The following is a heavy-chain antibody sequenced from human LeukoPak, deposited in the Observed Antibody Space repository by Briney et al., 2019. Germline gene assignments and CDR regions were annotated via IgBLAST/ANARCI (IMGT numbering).Heavy chain of an antibody. Sequence: GGSLRLSCAASGFTFSSYGMHWVRQAPVKGLEWVAFIRYDGSNKYYADSVKGRFTISRDNSKNTLYLQMNSLRAEDTAVCYCAKDDSYGSGPYGMDVWGQGTTVTVSS. CDR2: IRYDGSNK. V-gene: IGHV3-30*02. J-gene: IGHJ6*02. CDR1: GFTFSSYG. CDR3: AKDDSYGSGPYGMDV. D-gene: IGHD3-10*01.